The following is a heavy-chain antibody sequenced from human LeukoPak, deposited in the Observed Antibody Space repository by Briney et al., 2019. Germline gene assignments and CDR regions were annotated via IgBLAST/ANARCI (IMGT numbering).Heavy chain of an antibody. Sequence: SETLSLTCTVSGGSISGYYWTWIRQPPGKRLEWIGYIYSSGSTNYNPSLKSRVTISVDTSKNQFSLRLSSVTAADTAAYYCARHRYTSSSSYFDFWGQGTLVTVSS. D-gene: IGHD6-6*01. CDR1: GGSISGYY. CDR3: ARHRYTSSSSYFDF. J-gene: IGHJ4*02. CDR2: IYSSGST. V-gene: IGHV4-59*08.